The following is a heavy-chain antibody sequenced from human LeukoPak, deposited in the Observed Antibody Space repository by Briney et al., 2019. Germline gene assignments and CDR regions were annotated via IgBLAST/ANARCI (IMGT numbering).Heavy chain of an antibody. D-gene: IGHD6-19*01. CDR2: IGSAGDT. CDR1: GFTFNTHD. J-gene: IGHJ6*02. V-gene: IGHV3-13*01. Sequence: GGSLRLSCVASGFTFNTHDIHWVRQRPGKGLEWVSTIGSAGDTYYSDSVTGRFTISREDAQNAVYLQMNSLRGGDTAVYFCARENVLAVAGTNYYYGMDPWGQGTTVAVS. CDR3: ARENVLAVAGTNYYYGMDP.